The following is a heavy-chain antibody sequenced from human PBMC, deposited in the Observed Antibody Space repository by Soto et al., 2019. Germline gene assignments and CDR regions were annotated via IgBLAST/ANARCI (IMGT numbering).Heavy chain of an antibody. CDR1: GGSFSGYY. CDR2: IYYSGST. Sequence: PSETLSLTCAVYGGSFSGYYWSWIRQPPGKGLEWIGYIYYSGSTYYNPSLKSRVTISVDTSKNQFSLKLSSVTAADTAVYYCARHIQVLAAGLIYYYGMDVWGQGTTVTVSS. V-gene: IGHV4-59*08. CDR3: ARHIQVLAAGLIYYYGMDV. D-gene: IGHD6-13*01. J-gene: IGHJ6*02.